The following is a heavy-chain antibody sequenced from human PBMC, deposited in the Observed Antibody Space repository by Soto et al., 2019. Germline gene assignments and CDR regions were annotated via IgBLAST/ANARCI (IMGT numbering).Heavy chain of an antibody. J-gene: IGHJ1*01. CDR2: IIPILGIA. Sequence: SVKVSCKASGGTFSSYTISWVRQAPGQGLEWMGRIIPILGIANYAQKFQGRVTITADKSTSTAYMELSSLRSEDTAVYYCAGDPRDYGDYEHNQEVEYFQHWGLG. D-gene: IGHD4-17*01. CDR1: GGTFSSYT. CDR3: AGDPRDYGDYEHNQEVEYFQH. V-gene: IGHV1-69*04.